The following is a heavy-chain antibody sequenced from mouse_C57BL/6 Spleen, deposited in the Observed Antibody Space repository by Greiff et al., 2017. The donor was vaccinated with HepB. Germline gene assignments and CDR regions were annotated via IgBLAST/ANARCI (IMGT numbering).Heavy chain of an antibody. CDR1: GYTFTSYW. V-gene: IGHV1-72*01. Sequence: QVQLQQPGAELVKPGASVKLSCKASGYTFTSYWMHWVKQRPGRGLEWIGRIDPNSGGTKYNEKFTSKATLTVDKPSSTAYMQLSSLTSEDSAVYYCARSPITTVVAPGDFDYWGQGTTLTVSS. J-gene: IGHJ2*01. CDR3: ARSPITTVVAPGDFDY. D-gene: IGHD1-1*01. CDR2: IDPNSGGT.